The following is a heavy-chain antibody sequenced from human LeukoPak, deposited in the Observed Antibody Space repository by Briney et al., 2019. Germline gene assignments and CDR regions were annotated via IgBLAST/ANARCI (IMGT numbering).Heavy chain of an antibody. Sequence: PSETLSLTCTVSGGSISSGSYYWSWIRQPAGKGLEWIGRIYTRGSTNYNPSLKSRVTISVDTSKNQFSLKLSSVTAADTAVYYCARARHVLRFLEWSSDWSDPWGQGTLVTVSS. D-gene: IGHD3-3*01. CDR1: GGSISSGSYY. V-gene: IGHV4-61*02. J-gene: IGHJ5*02. CDR2: IYTRGST. CDR3: ARARHVLRFLEWSSDWSDP.